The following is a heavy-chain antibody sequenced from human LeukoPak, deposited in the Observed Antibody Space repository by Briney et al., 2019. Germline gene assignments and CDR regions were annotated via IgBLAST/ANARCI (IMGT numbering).Heavy chain of an antibody. V-gene: IGHV1-3*01. Sequence: GASVKVSCKTSGYNFASYTMHWLRQAPGQSPEWMGSINGDNGNTKYSEKFQGRVTFTRDTSASLAYMELSRLRSEDTAVYYCARSSSGTYHYWGQGTLVTVSS. CDR2: INGDNGNT. CDR1: GYNFASYT. CDR3: ARSSSGTYHY. D-gene: IGHD3-10*01. J-gene: IGHJ4*02.